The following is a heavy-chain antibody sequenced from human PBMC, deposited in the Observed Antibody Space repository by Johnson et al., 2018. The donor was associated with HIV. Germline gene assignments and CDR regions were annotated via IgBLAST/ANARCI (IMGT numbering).Heavy chain of an antibody. D-gene: IGHD3-3*01. CDR3: ARATYPNFWGGSSPSHAFHV. CDR1: GLTVRSNY. CDR2: IYSGGST. V-gene: IGHV3-66*02. J-gene: IGHJ3*01. Sequence: VQLVESGGGLVQPGGSLRLSCAASGLTVRSNYMSWVRQAPGKGLEWVSLIYSGGSTYYADSVKGRFTISRANSKNTLYLKMNSLRGEDTAVYYGARATYPNFWGGSSPSHAFHVWGQGTMVTVSS.